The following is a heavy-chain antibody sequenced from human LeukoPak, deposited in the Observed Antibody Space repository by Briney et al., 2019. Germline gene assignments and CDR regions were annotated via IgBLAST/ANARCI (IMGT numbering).Heavy chain of an antibody. V-gene: IGHV3-23*01. J-gene: IGHJ4*02. CDR3: AKEVFDTGKAFES. CDR1: GFTFSSFA. Sequence: GGSLRLSCAASGFTFSSFAMSWVRQAPGKGLEWVSTISASGGDTFYIDSVRGRFSISRDNSKNTLHLQVNSLRAEDTAIYYCAKEVFDTGKAFESWGQGTLVTVSS. D-gene: IGHD3-10*01. CDR2: ISASGGDT.